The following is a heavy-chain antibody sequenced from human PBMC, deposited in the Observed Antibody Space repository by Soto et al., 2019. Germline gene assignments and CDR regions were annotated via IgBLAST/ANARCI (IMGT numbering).Heavy chain of an antibody. D-gene: IGHD2-15*01. CDR2: ISGNGYST. CDR3: AKDSGWSGYCSGGSCYPNFDY. J-gene: IGHJ4*02. CDR1: GFTFSSYA. V-gene: IGHV3-23*01. Sequence: PVGSLRLSCAASGFTFSSYAMSWVRQAPGKGLEWVSTISGNGYSTYYADSVKGRFTISRDNSKNTLYLQMNSLRAEDTAVYYCAKDSGWSGYCSGGSCYPNFDYWGPGTLVTVSS.